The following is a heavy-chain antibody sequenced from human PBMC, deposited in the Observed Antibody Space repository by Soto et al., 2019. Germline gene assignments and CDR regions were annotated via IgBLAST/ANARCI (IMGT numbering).Heavy chain of an antibody. V-gene: IGHV3-23*01. CDR2: ISGSGGST. J-gene: IGHJ4*02. Sequence: DVQLLESGGGLVQPGGSLRLSCAASGFTFSTYAVTWVRQAPGKGLEWVSTISGSGGSTYYADSVKGRFTISRDNSKNTLYLQMNSLRAEDTAVYYCAKDQGSSWYEIDYWGQGTLVTVSS. D-gene: IGHD6-13*01. CDR1: GFTFSTYA. CDR3: AKDQGSSWYEIDY.